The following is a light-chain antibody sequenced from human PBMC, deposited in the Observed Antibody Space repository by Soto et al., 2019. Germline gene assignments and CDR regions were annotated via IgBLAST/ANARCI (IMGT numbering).Light chain of an antibody. CDR1: QSVSIN. J-gene: IGKJ5*01. CDR3: QQYKNWPPIT. Sequence: ETVMTQSPATLSVSPGEGATLSCRASQSVSINLAWYQQKPGQAPRLLIYGASTRATGIPARFSGSGSGTEFTLTISSLQSGDFAVYYCQQYKNWPPITCGQGTRLEIK. CDR2: GAS. V-gene: IGKV3-15*01.